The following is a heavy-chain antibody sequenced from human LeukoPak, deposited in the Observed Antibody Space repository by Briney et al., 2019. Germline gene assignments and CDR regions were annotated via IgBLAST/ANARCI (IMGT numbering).Heavy chain of an antibody. Sequence: GGSLRLSCAASGFTFSSYGMHWVRQAPGKGLEWVAVISYDGSNKYYADSVKGRFTISRDNSKNTLYLQMNSLRAEDTAVYYCARQRVRYSSSWYVWFDPWGQGTLVTVSS. J-gene: IGHJ5*02. V-gene: IGHV3-30*03. CDR3: ARQRVRYSSSWYVWFDP. D-gene: IGHD6-13*01. CDR2: ISYDGSNK. CDR1: GFTFSSYG.